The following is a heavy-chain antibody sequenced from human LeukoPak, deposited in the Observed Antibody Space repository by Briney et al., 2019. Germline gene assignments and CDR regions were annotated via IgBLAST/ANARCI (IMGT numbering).Heavy chain of an antibody. D-gene: IGHD3-10*01. V-gene: IGHV4-4*02. Sequence: SETLSLTCAVSGGSISSSNWWSWVRQPPGKGLEWIGEIYHSGSTNYNPSLNSRVTISVDNSKNQFSLKLCSVTAADTAVYYCARGEEYSSGTVHFDYWGQGTLVIVAP. CDR2: IYHSGST. J-gene: IGHJ4*02. CDR3: ARGEEYSSGTVHFDY. CDR1: GGSISSSNW.